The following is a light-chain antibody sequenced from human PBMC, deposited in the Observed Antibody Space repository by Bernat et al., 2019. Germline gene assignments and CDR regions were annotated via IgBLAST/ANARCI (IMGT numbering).Light chain of an antibody. CDR3: MQGTNWPPLT. V-gene: IGKV2-30*01. CDR1: QSLVSSDGNTY. J-gene: IGKJ4*01. Sequence: DVVMTQSPLSLPVTLGHPASISCRSSQSLVSSDGNTYLSWFQQRPGQSPRRLIYKVSNRDSGVPVRFSGSGSGTDFTLKISRVEAEDVGVYYCMQGTNWPPLTFGGGTKVEIK. CDR2: KVS.